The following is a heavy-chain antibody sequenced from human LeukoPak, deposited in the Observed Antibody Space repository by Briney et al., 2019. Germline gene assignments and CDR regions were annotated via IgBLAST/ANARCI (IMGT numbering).Heavy chain of an antibody. CDR3: AHSGSTNHYGSGRGESDTFDI. Sequence: SGPTRVKPTQTLTLTCTFSGFGLSTSGVGVGWIRQPPGKSLEWLPLIYCDDGNRYSPALKSRLTMNNDTSKNQVVLTMTNMDPVDTATYYCAHSGSTNHYGSGRGESDTFDISGQGTMVTVSS. V-gene: IGHV2-5*02. D-gene: IGHD3-10*01. CDR1: GFGLSTSGVG. CDR2: IYCDDGN. J-gene: IGHJ3*02.